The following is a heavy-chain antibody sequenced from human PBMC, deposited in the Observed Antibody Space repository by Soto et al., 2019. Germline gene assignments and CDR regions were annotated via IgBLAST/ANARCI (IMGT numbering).Heavy chain of an antibody. CDR1: GYSINSYD. V-gene: IGHV1-8*01. J-gene: IGHJ4*02. D-gene: IGHD4-17*01. CDR3: ARGLVDSGGNCFDS. Sequence: ASAKVSCKASGYSINSYDMNWVRQATGQGLEWMGWMNPKSGNTGFAEKFRGRVKMTWNTSTGTVYPEISSLRPEDTAVYYCARGLVDSGGNCFDSWGQGTQVTVSS. CDR2: MNPKSGNT.